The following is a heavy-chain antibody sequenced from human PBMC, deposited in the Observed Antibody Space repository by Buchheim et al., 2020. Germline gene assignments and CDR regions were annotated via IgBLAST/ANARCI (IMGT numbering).Heavy chain of an antibody. J-gene: IGHJ6*02. V-gene: IGHV3-48*03. Sequence: EVQLVESGGGLVQPGGSLRLSCAASGFTFSSYEMNWVRQAPGKGLEWVSYISSSGSTIYYADSVTGRFTISRDNAKHSLYLQMNSLRAEDTAVYYCAIETESDYGDYYYYGMDVWGQGTT. CDR3: AIETESDYGDYYYYGMDV. CDR1: GFTFSSYE. CDR2: ISSSGSTI. D-gene: IGHD4-17*01.